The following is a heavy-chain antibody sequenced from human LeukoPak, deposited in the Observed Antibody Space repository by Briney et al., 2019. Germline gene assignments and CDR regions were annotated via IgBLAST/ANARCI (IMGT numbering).Heavy chain of an antibody. CDR1: GYRFTTYW. D-gene: IGHD3-22*01. V-gene: IGHV5-51*01. Sequence: PGESLKISCQGSGYRFTTYWIGWVRQMPGRGMEWMGIIYPVDSDTRYSPSFQGQVTISADKSISTAYLQWSSLKASDTARYYCARQFRDSSGYYSYYFDYWGQGTLVTVSS. J-gene: IGHJ4*02. CDR3: ARQFRDSSGYYSYYFDY. CDR2: IYPVDSDT.